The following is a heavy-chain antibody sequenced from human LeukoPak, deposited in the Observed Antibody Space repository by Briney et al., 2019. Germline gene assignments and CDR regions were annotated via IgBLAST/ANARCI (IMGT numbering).Heavy chain of an antibody. CDR3: ARAHDSSGYSSPPDI. CDR2: ISSSSSYI. Sequence: GESLRLSCAASGFTFSSYSMNWVRQAPGKGLEWVSSISSSSSYIYYADSVKGRFTISRDKSRNTLYLQMNSLRAEDTAVYYCARAHDSSGYSSPPDIWGQGTMVTVSS. J-gene: IGHJ3*02. D-gene: IGHD3-22*01. CDR1: GFTFSSYS. V-gene: IGHV3-21*01.